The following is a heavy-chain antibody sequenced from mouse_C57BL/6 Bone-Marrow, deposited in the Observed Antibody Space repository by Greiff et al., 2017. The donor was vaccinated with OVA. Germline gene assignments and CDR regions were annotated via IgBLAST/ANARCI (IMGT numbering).Heavy chain of an antibody. CDR1: GYTFTDYN. J-gene: IGHJ1*03. D-gene: IGHD1-1*01. Sequence: EVKLMESGPELVKPGASVKIPCKASGYTFTDYNMDWVKQSHGKSLEWIGAINPNNGGTIYNQKFKGKATLTVDKSSSTAYMELRSLTSEDTAVYYCARQLLRYRYVDVWGTGTTVTVSS. CDR3: ARQLLRYRYVDV. CDR2: INPNNGGT. V-gene: IGHV1-18*01.